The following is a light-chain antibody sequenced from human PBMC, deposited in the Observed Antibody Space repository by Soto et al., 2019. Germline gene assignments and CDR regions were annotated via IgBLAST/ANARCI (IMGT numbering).Light chain of an antibody. V-gene: IGLV2-14*01. CDR2: EVT. Sequence: QSALTQPASVSGSPGQSITISCTGTSSDVGGYNHVSWYQQHPGKAPKVMIYEVTYRPAGVSCRFSGSKSGNTASLTISGLQAEEEADYYCSSYSGSSNFVLGGGTKLTVL. CDR3: SSYSGSSNFV. CDR1: SSDVGGYNH. J-gene: IGLJ1*01.